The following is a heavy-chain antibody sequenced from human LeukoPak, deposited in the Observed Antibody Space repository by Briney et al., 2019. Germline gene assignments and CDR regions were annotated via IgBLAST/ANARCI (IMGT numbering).Heavy chain of an antibody. D-gene: IGHD5-12*01. Sequence: ASVKVSCKASGYTFTTIAVNWVRQAPGQGLEWMGWINTNTGTPRYAQGFTGRFVFSLDTSVSTAYLQISSLKADDTAVYYCARGYSHDREGAFDIWGQGTMLTVSS. V-gene: IGHV7-4-1*02. CDR3: ARGYSHDREGAFDI. CDR2: INTNTGTP. J-gene: IGHJ3*02. CDR1: GYTFTTIA.